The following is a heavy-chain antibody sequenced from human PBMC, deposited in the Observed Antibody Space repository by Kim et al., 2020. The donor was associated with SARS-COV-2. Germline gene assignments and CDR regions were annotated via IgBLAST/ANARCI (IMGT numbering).Heavy chain of an antibody. D-gene: IGHD6-13*01. CDR2: ISAYNGNT. CDR1: GYTFTSYG. V-gene: IGHV1-18*01. Sequence: ASVKVSCKASGYTFTSYGISWVRQAPGQGLEWMGWISAYNGNTNYAQKLQGRVTMTTDTSTSKAYMELRSLRSDDTAVYYCARGSSSWYYAGVYYYYGMDVWGQGTTVTVSS. J-gene: IGHJ6*02. CDR3: ARGSSSWYYAGVYYYYGMDV.